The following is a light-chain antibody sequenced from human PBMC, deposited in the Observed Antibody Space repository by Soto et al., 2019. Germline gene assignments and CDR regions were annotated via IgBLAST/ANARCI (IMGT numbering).Light chain of an antibody. V-gene: IGKV4-1*01. CDR1: QSILYTSNNKNY. J-gene: IGKJ4*01. CDR3: QQYYSTPLT. Sequence: DIVMTQSPDSLAVSLGERATLNCKSSQSILYTSNNKNYLAWYQQKPRQPPKLLIYWASTRESGVPDRFSGSGSGTDVTLTISSLQAEDVAFYYCQQYYSTPLTFGGGTKVEIK. CDR2: WAS.